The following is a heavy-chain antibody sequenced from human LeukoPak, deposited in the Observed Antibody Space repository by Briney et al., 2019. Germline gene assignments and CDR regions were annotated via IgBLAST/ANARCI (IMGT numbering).Heavy chain of an antibody. CDR1: GYTFTGYY. CDR2: ISAYNGNT. Sequence: ASVKVSCKASGYTFTGYYMHWVRQAPGQGLEWMGWISAYNGNTNYAQKLQGRVTMTTDTSTSTAYMELRSLRSDDTAVYYCARGIRFVVVPAAIDYWGQGTLVTVSS. CDR3: ARGIRFVVVPAAIDY. V-gene: IGHV1-18*04. J-gene: IGHJ4*02. D-gene: IGHD2-2*01.